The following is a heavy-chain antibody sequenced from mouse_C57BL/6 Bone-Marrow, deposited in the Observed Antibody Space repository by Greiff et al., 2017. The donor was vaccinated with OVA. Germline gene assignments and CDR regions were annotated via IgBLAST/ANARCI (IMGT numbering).Heavy chain of an antibody. Sequence: QVQLQQPGAELVKPGASVKLSCKASGYTFTSYWMHWVKQRPGQGLEWIGMIHPNSGSTNYNEKFKSKATLTVDKSSSTAYMQLSSLTSEDSAVYYCARGQLRPPFAYWGQGTLVTVSA. CDR3: ARGQLRPPFAY. V-gene: IGHV1-64*01. D-gene: IGHD3-2*02. CDR1: GYTFTSYW. CDR2: IHPNSGST. J-gene: IGHJ3*01.